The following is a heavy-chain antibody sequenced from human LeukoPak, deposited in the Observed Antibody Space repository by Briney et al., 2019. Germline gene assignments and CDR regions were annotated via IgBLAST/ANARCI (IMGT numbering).Heavy chain of an antibody. CDR2: IIPILGIA. CDR3: ARANIAVAGTENFDY. D-gene: IGHD6-19*01. V-gene: IGHV1-69*04. CDR1: GYTFTSYG. J-gene: IGHJ4*02. Sequence: ASVKVSCKASGYTFTSYGISWVRQAPGQGLEWMGRIIPILGIANYAQKFQGRVTITADKSTSTAYMELSSLRSEDTAVYYCARANIAVAGTENFDYWGQGTLVTVSS.